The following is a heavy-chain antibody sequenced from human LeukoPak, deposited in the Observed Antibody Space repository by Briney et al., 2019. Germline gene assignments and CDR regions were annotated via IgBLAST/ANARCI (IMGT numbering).Heavy chain of an antibody. V-gene: IGHV3-48*01. CDR3: ACRGSYYDY. J-gene: IGHJ4*02. CDR1: GFTFSSYS. Sequence: GGSLRLSCAASGFTFSSYSMNWVRQAPGKGLEWFSYISSSGNTVYYADSVKGRFTISRDNAKNSLYLQMNSLRAEDTAVYYCACRGSYYDYWGRGTLVTVSS. CDR2: ISSSGNTV. D-gene: IGHD1-26*01.